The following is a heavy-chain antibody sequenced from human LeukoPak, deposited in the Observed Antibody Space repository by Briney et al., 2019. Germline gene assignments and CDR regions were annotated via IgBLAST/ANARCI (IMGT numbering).Heavy chain of an antibody. D-gene: IGHD3-22*01. CDR2: VYYSGST. CDR1: GGFINNYY. Sequence: SEPLSLTCTVSGGFINNYYGRGIQQPPEEGLQWFRYVYYSGSTSYNPSLQSRVTISVNTSKSELSLQLSSVIAADTAVYYCARHRYDSNVLDWGQGTLVTVSS. CDR3: ARHRYDSNVLD. J-gene: IGHJ4*02. V-gene: IGHV4-59*08.